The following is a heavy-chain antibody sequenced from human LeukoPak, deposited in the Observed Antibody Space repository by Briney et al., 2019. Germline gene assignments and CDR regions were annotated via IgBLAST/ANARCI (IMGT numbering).Heavy chain of an antibody. CDR3: AKDRVFELWFEEASPYYFDY. J-gene: IGHJ4*02. CDR2: IRYDGSNK. CDR1: RFTFSSYG. V-gene: IGHV3-30*02. Sequence: AGGSLRLSCAASRFTFSSYGMHWVRQAPGKGLAWVAYIRYDGSNKYYADSVKGRFTISRDISKNTLYLQMNSLRAEDTAVYYCAKDRVFELWFEEASPYYFDYWGQGTLVTVSS. D-gene: IGHD3-10*01.